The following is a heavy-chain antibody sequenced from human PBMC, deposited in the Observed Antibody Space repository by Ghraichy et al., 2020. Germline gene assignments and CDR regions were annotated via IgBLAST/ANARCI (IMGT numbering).Heavy chain of an antibody. D-gene: IGHD3-3*01. Sequence: SETLSLTCAIYGGSFSGYYWSWIRQPPGKGLEWIGEINHSGSTSYNPSLKSRVTISVDTSKNQFSLKLSSVTAADTAVYYCARGHRFLEWRRFYFDYWGQGTLVTVSS. CDR1: GGSFSGYY. CDR2: INHSGST. V-gene: IGHV4-34*01. CDR3: ARGHRFLEWRRFYFDY. J-gene: IGHJ4*02.